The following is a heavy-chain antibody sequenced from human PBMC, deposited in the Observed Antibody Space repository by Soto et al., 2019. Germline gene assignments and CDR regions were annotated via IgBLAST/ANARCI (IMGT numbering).Heavy chain of an antibody. CDR3: AKGVQRCTSYYLDV. CDR1: GFTFISYG. CDR2: ILYDGNNK. J-gene: IGHJ6*03. D-gene: IGHD2-8*01. V-gene: IGHV3-30*18. Sequence: QGQLVESGGGVVQPGGSLRLSCAASGFTFISYGMHWVRQAPGKGLEWVAFILYDGNNKDYADSVKGRFTISRDNTNNTLYLQMNSLRPEDTAVYYCAKGVQRCTSYYLDVWGKGTTVAVS.